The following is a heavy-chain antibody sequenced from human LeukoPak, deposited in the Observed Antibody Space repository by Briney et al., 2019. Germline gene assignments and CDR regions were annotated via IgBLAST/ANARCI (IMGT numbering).Heavy chain of an antibody. V-gene: IGHV4-61*05. J-gene: IGHJ6*03. CDR2: VSTTGTI. Sequence: SETLSLTCTVSGDSIRSSSYYWGWIRQPPGKGLEWIGRVSTTGTINYNPSLKSRIAMSVETSNNQFSLRLSSVTGADTAVYYCARHSGWYEIDYYYYMDVWGKGTTVTVSS. CDR3: ARHSGWYEIDYYYYMDV. D-gene: IGHD6-19*01. CDR1: GDSIRSSSYY.